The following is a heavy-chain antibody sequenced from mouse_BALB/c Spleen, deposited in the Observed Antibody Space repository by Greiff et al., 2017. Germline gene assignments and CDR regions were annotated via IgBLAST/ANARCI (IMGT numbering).Heavy chain of an antibody. Sequence: QVQLQQSGAELMKPGASVKISCKATGYTFSSYWIEWVKQRPGHGLEWIGEILPGSGSTNYNEKFKGKATFTADTSSNTAYMQLSSLTSEDSAVYYCARGGLLRLPPAMDYWGQGTSVTVSS. CDR2: ILPGSGST. CDR3: ARGGLLRLPPAMDY. D-gene: IGHD1-2*01. J-gene: IGHJ4*01. V-gene: IGHV1-9*01. CDR1: GYTFSSYW.